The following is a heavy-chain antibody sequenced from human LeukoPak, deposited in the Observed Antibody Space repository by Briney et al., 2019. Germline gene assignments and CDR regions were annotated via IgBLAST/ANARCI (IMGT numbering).Heavy chain of an antibody. V-gene: IGHV3-30*03. J-gene: IGHJ4*02. D-gene: IGHD1-20*01. CDR1: GFTFSSYG. Sequence: SLRLSCAASGFTFSSYGMHWVRQAPGKGLEWVAVISYDGSNKYYADSVKGRFTISRDNSKNTLYLQMNSLRAEDTAVYYCARGITGTTFLGYWGQGTLVTVSS. CDR3: ARGITGTTFLGY. CDR2: ISYDGSNK.